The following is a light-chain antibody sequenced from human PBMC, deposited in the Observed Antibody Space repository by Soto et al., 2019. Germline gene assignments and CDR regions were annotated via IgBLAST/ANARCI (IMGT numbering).Light chain of an antibody. V-gene: IGLV1-40*01. J-gene: IGLJ3*02. Sequence: QSVLTQPPSVSGAPGQRVTISCTGGSSNIGAGYDVHWYQQLPGTAPKLLISGNNNRPSGVPDRFSGSKSGTSASLAINGLQSEDEADYYCAAWDDSLNGPVFGGGTKVTVL. CDR2: GNN. CDR3: AAWDDSLNGPV. CDR1: SSNIGAGYD.